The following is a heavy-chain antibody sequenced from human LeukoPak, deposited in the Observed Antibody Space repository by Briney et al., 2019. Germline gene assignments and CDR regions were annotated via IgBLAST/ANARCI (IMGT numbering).Heavy chain of an antibody. CDR2: ISGSGGST. Sequence: GGSLRLSCAASGFTFSSYAMSWVRQAPGKGREWVSAISGSGGSTYYADSVKGRFTISRDNSKNTLYLQMNSLRAEDTAVYYCAKGRVIMSVGYFDYWGQGTLVTVSS. CDR3: AKGRVIMSVGYFDY. V-gene: IGHV3-23*01. CDR1: GFTFSSYA. J-gene: IGHJ4*02. D-gene: IGHD3-3*01.